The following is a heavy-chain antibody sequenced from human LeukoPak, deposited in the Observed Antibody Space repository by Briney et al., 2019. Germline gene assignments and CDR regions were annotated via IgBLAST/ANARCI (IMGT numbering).Heavy chain of an antibody. V-gene: IGHV1-2*02. J-gene: IGHJ4*02. Sequence: ASVTVSFTGSGYTFTVYYLHWVRQAPGQGLEGMGGINPNSGGTNFAQKFQGRVSMTRDTASRTAYMELTRLRSHDPAVYYCATALRGWRYFDYWGQGTLVTVSS. CDR2: INPNSGGT. CDR1: GYTFTVYY. CDR3: ATALRGWRYFDY. D-gene: IGHD6-19*01.